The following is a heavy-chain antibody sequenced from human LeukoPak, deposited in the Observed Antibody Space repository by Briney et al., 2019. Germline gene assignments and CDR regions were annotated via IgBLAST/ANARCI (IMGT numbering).Heavy chain of an antibody. CDR3: ARSSPVVGGGNDY. Sequence: ASVKVSCKAPGYTFTGYYMHWVRQAPGQGLEWMGWINPNSGGTNYAQKFQGWVTMTRDTSISTAYMELSRLRSDDTAVYYCARSSPVVGGGNDYWGQGTLVTVSS. D-gene: IGHD2-15*01. CDR1: GYTFTGYY. V-gene: IGHV1-2*04. CDR2: INPNSGGT. J-gene: IGHJ4*02.